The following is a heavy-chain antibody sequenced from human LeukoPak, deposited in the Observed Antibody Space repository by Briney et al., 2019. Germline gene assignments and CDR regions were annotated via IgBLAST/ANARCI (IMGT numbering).Heavy chain of an antibody. V-gene: IGHV4-4*02. CDR1: SGSIFSSNW. CDR3: ARPDYYDSSGYGAFDI. D-gene: IGHD3-22*01. Sequence: SGTLSLTCAVSSGSIFSSNWWSWVRQPPGKGLEWIGQIFHSGSTSYSPSLKSRVTISVDKSKNQFSLKLSSVTAADTAVYYCARPDYYDSSGYGAFDIWGQGTMVTVSS. J-gene: IGHJ3*02. CDR2: IFHSGST.